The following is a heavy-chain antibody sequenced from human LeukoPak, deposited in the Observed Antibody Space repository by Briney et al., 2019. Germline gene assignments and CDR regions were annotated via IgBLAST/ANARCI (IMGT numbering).Heavy chain of an antibody. CDR2: ISGSGGST. J-gene: IGHJ6*02. CDR3: AKGSYSSSPRYYYGMDV. CDR1: GFTFSSYA. D-gene: IGHD6-13*01. Sequence: GGSLRLSCAASGFTFSSYAMSWVRQAPGKGLEWVSAISGSGGSTYYADSVKGRFTISRDNSKNTLYLQMNSLRAEDTAVYYCAKGSYSSSPRYYYGMDVWGQGTTVTVSS. V-gene: IGHV3-23*01.